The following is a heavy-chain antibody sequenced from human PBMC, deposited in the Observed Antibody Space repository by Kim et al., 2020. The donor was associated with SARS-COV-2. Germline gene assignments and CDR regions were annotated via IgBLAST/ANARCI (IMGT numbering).Heavy chain of an antibody. Sequence: YNPALKSRVTISIDTSKNQCSLKLSSVTAADTAVYYCAKALPSSSWYFDLWGRGTLVTVSS. V-gene: IGHV4-59*01. J-gene: IGHJ2*01. D-gene: IGHD3-10*01. CDR3: AKALPSSSWYFDL.